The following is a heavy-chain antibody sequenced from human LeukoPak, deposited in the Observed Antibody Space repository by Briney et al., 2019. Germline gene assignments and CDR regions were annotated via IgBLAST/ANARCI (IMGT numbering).Heavy chain of an antibody. CDR1: GYTFTDYY. Sequence: ASVKVSCKASGYTFTDYYMHWVRQAPGQGLEWMGWINPNSGGTNYAQKFQGRVTMTRATSISTTYMELSRLRSDDTTVYYCARAGCSSTSCYLGWFYPWGQGTLVTVSS. CDR2: INPNSGGT. D-gene: IGHD2-2*01. V-gene: IGHV1-2*02. CDR3: ARAGCSSTSCYLGWFYP. J-gene: IGHJ5*02.